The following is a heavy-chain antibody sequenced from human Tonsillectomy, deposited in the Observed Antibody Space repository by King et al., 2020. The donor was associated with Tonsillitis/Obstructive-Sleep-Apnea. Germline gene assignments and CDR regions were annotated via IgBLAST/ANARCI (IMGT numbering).Heavy chain of an antibody. CDR2: IRSKAYGGTT. CDR3: TREGRGYYVPGPFFDY. D-gene: IGHD3-10*02. CDR1: GFTFGDYA. J-gene: IGHJ4*02. V-gene: IGHV3-49*04. Sequence: VQLVESGGGLVQPGRSLRLSCTASGFTFGDYAMSWVRQAPGKGLEWVGFIRSKAYGGTTEYAASVKGRFTISRDDSKSIAYLQMNSLKTEDTAVYYCTREGRGYYVPGPFFDYWGQGTLVTVSS.